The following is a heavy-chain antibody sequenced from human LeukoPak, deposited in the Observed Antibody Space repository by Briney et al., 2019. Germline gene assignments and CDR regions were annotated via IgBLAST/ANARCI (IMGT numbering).Heavy chain of an antibody. J-gene: IGHJ5*02. Sequence: PGGSLRLSCAASGFTFDDYGMSWVRQAPGKGLEWISGVNWNGGSTGYADSVKGRFTIFRDNAKNSLYLQMNSLGAEDTALYYCVRDRCSSTSCHDSPNWFDPWGQGTLVTVSS. V-gene: IGHV3-20*04. CDR3: VRDRCSSTSCHDSPNWFDP. D-gene: IGHD2-2*01. CDR2: VNWNGGST. CDR1: GFTFDDYG.